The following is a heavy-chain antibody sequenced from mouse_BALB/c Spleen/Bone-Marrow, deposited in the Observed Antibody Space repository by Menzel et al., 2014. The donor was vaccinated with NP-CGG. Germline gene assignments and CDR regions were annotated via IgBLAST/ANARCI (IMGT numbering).Heavy chain of an antibody. J-gene: IGHJ2*01. Sequence: VHLVESGAELVKPGASVKLSCKASGYTFTSYWMHWVKQRPGQGLEWIREIDPSDSYTNYNQKFKGKAALTVDKSSSTAYMQLSSLTSEDSAVYYCARDSITTVVATDYWGQGTTLTVSS. CDR1: GYTFTSYW. CDR3: ARDSITTVVATDY. V-gene: IGHV1-69*02. D-gene: IGHD1-1*01. CDR2: IDPSDSYT.